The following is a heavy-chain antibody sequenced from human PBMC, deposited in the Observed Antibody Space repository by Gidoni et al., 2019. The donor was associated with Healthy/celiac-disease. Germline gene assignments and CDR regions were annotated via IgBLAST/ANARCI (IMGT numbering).Heavy chain of an antibody. Sequence: QVQLQQSGPGLVKPSQTLSLTCAISGDSVSSNSAAWNWIRQSPSRGLEWLGRTYYRSKWYNDYAVSVKSRITINPDTSKNQFSLQLNSVTPEDTAVYYCARVGWSDWNDTHGGNYYYYYMDVWGKGTTVTVSS. CDR2: TYYRSKWYN. CDR1: GDSVSSNSAA. V-gene: IGHV6-1*01. CDR3: ARVGWSDWNDTHGGNYYYYYMDV. D-gene: IGHD1-1*01. J-gene: IGHJ6*03.